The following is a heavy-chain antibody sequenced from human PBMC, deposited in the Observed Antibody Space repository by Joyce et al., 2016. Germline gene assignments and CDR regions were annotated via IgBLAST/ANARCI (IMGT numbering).Heavy chain of an antibody. CDR2: INPNSGVT. CDR3: ARLARPGPVRIQGLTLYYFDY. J-gene: IGHJ4*02. D-gene: IGHD3-10*01. CDR1: GYTFTGCY. V-gene: IGHV1-2*06. Sequence: QVQLVQSGAEMKKTGASVKVSCKASGYTFTGCYLHWVRKAPGQGLEWMGRINPNSGVTNYAQSFQGRVTMTSDTSITTASMKLRRLRSDDTAVYYCARLARPGPVRIQGLTLYYFDYWGQGTLVTVSS.